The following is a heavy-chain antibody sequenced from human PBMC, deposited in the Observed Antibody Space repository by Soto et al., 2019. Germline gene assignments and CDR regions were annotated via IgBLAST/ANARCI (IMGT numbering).Heavy chain of an antibody. J-gene: IGHJ5*02. V-gene: IGHV2-5*02. CDR2: IYWDDDK. CDR1: GFSLTTRGVG. D-gene: IGHD3-16*01. CDR3: AHIPNYYQYAWFDP. Sequence: QITLKESGPPLVKPTQTLTLTCTFSGFSLTTRGVGVGWIRQPPGKALECLALIYWDDDKRYSPSLQSRLSITKDTSKTQVVLTMTNVDPVDTATYYCAHIPNYYQYAWFDPWGQGTLVSVSS.